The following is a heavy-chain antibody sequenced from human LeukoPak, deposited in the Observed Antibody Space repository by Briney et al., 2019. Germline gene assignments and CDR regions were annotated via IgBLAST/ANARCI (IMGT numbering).Heavy chain of an antibody. D-gene: IGHD3-22*01. J-gene: IGHJ4*02. CDR1: GFTFSSYA. CDR3: AKGGAYYYDSSGYPTYYFEY. CDR2: ISGSGGTT. Sequence: GGSLRLSCAASGFTFSSYAMSWVRQAPGKGREWVSGISGSGGTTKYGDSVKGRFTISRDNSKNTLYLQMNSLRADDTAVYYSAKGGAYYYDSSGYPTYYFEYWGQGTLVTVSS. V-gene: IGHV3-23*01.